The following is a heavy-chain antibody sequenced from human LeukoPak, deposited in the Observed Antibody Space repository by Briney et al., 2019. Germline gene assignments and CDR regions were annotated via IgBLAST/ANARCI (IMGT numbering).Heavy chain of an antibody. Sequence: SETLSLTCTVSGGSISSGGYYWSWLRQHPGKGLEWIGYIYYSGSTYYNPSLKSRVTISVDTSKNQFSLKLSSVTAADTAVYYCARAHGDSPRYNWFDPWGQGTLVTVSS. CDR1: GGSISSGGYY. J-gene: IGHJ5*02. CDR2: IYYSGST. V-gene: IGHV4-31*03. CDR3: ARAHGDSPRYNWFDP. D-gene: IGHD4-17*01.